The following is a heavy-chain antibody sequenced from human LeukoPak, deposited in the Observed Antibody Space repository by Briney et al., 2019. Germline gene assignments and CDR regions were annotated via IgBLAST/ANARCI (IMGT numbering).Heavy chain of an antibody. V-gene: IGHV4-31*03. CDR3: ARDSPHSYGYDDAFDI. J-gene: IGHJ3*02. Sequence: SETLSLTCTVSGGSISSGGYYWSWIRQHPGKGLEWIGYIYYSGSTYYNPSLKSRVTISVDTPKNQFSLKLSSVTAADTAVYYCARDSPHSYGYDDAFDIWGQGTMVTVSS. CDR1: GGSISSGGYY. CDR2: IYYSGST. D-gene: IGHD5-18*01.